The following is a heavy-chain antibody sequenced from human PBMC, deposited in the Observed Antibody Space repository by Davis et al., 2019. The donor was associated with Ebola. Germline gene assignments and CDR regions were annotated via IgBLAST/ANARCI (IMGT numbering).Heavy chain of an antibody. Sequence: PSETLSLTCTVSGGSISSSSYYWGWIRQPPGKGLEWIGSIYYSGSTYYNPFLKSRVTISVDTSKNQFSLKLSSVTAADTAVYYCASGGYSYGRYYYGMDVWGQGTTVTVSS. CDR1: GGSISSSSYY. D-gene: IGHD5-18*01. CDR3: ASGGYSYGRYYYGMDV. V-gene: IGHV4-39*01. J-gene: IGHJ6*02. CDR2: IYYSGST.